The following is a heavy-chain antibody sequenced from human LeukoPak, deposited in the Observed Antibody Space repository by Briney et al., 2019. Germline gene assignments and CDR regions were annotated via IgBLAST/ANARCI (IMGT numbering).Heavy chain of an antibody. D-gene: IGHD5-12*01. CDR2: ISGSGGST. V-gene: IGHV3-23*01. Sequence: PGGTLRLSCAASGFTFKRSGMSWVRQAPGKGLEWVSAISGSGGSTYYAGSVKGRFTISRDNSKNTLYLQMNSLRAEDTAVYYCAKEYEYDWFDPWGQGTLVTVSS. J-gene: IGHJ5*02. CDR1: GFTFKRSG. CDR3: AKEYEYDWFDP.